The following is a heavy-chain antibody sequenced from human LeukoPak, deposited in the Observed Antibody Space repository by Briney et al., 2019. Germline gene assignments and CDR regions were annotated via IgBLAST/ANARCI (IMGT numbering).Heavy chain of an antibody. J-gene: IGHJ6*03. D-gene: IGHD2-2*01. CDR2: ISGSGGST. V-gene: IGHV3-23*01. Sequence: PGGSLSLSCAASGFTFSSYAMSWVRQAPGKGLEWVSAISGSGGSTYYADSVKGRFTISRDNSKNTLYLQMNSLRAEDTAVYYCAKMTILVPAAIGYMDVWGKGTTVTVSS. CDR3: AKMTILVPAAIGYMDV. CDR1: GFTFSSYA.